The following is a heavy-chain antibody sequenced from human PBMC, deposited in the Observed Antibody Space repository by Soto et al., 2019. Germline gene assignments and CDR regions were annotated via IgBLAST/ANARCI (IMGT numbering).Heavy chain of an antibody. CDR2: ISSMSNYI. CDR1: GFAFSNHS. J-gene: IGHJ6*04. Sequence: EVQLVECGGGRVQSGGSLRLSCAASGFAFSNHSINWVRQAPGKGLEWVSSISSMSNYIYYTDSVKGRFTTSRDNAKNSVYLQMSSLRDEDTAVYFCASGLMDVWGKCTAVTVSS. D-gene: IGHD4-17*01. V-gene: IGHV3-21*01. CDR3: ASGLMDV.